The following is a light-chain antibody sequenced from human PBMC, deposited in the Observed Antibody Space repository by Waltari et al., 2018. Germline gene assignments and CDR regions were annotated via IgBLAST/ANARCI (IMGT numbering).Light chain of an antibody. V-gene: IGLV1-44*01. Sequence: QSVLTQPPSASGTPGQRVPLPCSGSSPNIGSNTVNWYQQPPGTAPKLLIYSNNQRPSGVPDRFSGSKSGTSASLAISGLQSEDEADYYCAAWDDSLNGRGVFGTGTKVTVL. CDR1: SPNIGSNT. CDR3: AAWDDSLNGRGV. J-gene: IGLJ1*01. CDR2: SNN.